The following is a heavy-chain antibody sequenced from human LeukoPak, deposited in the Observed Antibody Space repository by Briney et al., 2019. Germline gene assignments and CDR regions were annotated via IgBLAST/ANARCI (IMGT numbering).Heavy chain of an antibody. CDR2: IYYSGTT. J-gene: IGHJ4*02. CDR3: ARHRGAPTHYFDY. V-gene: IGHV4-39*01. D-gene: IGHD1-26*01. Sequence: SETLSLTCTVSGDSISSSSDYWGWIRQPPGKGLEWIGSIYYSGTTHHNPSLKSRVTISVDTSRNQFSLKLSSVTAADTAVYYCARHRGAPTHYFDYWGQGTLVTVSS. CDR1: GDSISSSSDY.